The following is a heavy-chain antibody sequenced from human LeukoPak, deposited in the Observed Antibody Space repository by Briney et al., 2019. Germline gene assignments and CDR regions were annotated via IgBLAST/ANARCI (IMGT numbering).Heavy chain of an antibody. CDR3: ARDYYDSGSYGGISFDY. J-gene: IGHJ4*02. V-gene: IGHV3-9*01. CDR2: ISWNSGSI. CDR1: GFTFDDYA. D-gene: IGHD3-10*01. Sequence: PGGSLRLSCAASGFTFDDYAMHWVRQAPGKGLEWVSGISWNSGSIGYADSVKGQFTISRDNAKNSLYLQMNSLRAEDTAVYYCARDYYDSGSYGGISFDYWGQGTLVTVSS.